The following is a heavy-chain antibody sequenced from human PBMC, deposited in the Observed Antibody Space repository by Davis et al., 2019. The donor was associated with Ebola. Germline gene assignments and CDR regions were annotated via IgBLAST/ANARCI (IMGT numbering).Heavy chain of an antibody. V-gene: IGHV5-51*01. J-gene: IGHJ4*02. Sequence: GESLKISCETSGYTFSSHYIAWVRQLPGRGLEYMGIILPGDSGPRYSPSFHGQVTISADKSISTAYLQWSSLKASDTAMYYCARPRDYGDYGSFDYWGQGTLVTVSS. CDR3: ARPRDYGDYGSFDY. CDR2: ILPGDSGP. CDR1: GYTFSSHY. D-gene: IGHD4-17*01.